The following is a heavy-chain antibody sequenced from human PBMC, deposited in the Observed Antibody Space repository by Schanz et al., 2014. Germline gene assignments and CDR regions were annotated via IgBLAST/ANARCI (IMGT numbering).Heavy chain of an antibody. CDR3: AKGRFGELSAIDI. CDR2: ISGSGGTT. D-gene: IGHD3-10*01. J-gene: IGHJ3*02. CDR1: GFTFSSYA. V-gene: IGHV3-23*01. Sequence: DVQLLESGGGLVQPGGSLRLSCAASGFTFSSYAMSWVRQPPGKGLEWVSAISGSGGTTYYADSVKGRFTITRDNYKNTLYLQMDSLRAEDTAVYYCAKGRFGELSAIDIWGQGTMVTVSS.